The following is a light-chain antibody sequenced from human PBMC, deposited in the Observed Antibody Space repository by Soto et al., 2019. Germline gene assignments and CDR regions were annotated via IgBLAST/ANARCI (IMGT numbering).Light chain of an antibody. CDR1: SSDVGGYNY. J-gene: IGLJ1*01. V-gene: IGLV2-14*01. CDR3: SSYTSSATRV. Sequence: QSVLTQPASVSASPGQSIAISCTGTSSDVGGYNYVSWYQQNPGKAPKLMIYDVSNRPSGVSNRFSGSKSGNTASLTISGLQAEDEADYYCSSYTSSATRVFGTGTKVTVL. CDR2: DVS.